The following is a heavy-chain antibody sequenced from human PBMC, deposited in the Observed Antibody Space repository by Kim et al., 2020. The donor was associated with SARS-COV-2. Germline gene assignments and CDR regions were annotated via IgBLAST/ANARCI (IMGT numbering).Heavy chain of an antibody. J-gene: IGHJ5*02. CDR3: ARVNYYDSRGFVSWFDP. CDR1: GFTFSSYD. D-gene: IGHD3-22*01. CDR2: INPGKGNT. V-gene: IGHV1-3*01. Sequence: ASVKVSCKTSGFTFSSYDIHWVRRAPGQGLEWMGWINPGKGNTQFSQNFQGRITITRDKSANTAYMELSRLTSEDTAVYYCARVNYYDSRGFVSWFDPWGQGTPVTVSS.